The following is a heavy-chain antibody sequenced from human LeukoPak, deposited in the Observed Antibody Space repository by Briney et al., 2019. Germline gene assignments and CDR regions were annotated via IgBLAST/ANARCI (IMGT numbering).Heavy chain of an antibody. CDR1: GFTFSSYG. CDR3: AKDYGILYFDY. J-gene: IGHJ4*02. V-gene: IGHV3-30*02. D-gene: IGHD3-10*01. Sequence: GGSLRLSCAASGFTFSSYGMHWVRQAPGKGLEWVAFIRYDGRNKYYADSVKGRFTISRDNSKNTLYLQMNSLRAEDTAVYYCAKDYGILYFDYWGQGTLVTVSS. CDR2: IRYDGRNK.